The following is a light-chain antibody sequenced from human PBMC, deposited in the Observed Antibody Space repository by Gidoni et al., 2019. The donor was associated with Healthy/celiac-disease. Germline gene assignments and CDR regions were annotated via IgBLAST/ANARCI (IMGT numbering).Light chain of an antibody. CDR3: AAWDDSLSGWV. CDR2: RNN. Sequence: QSVLTQPPSASGTPGQRVTISCSGSSSNIGSNYVYWYQQLPGTAPKLLIYRNNQRPSGVPDRFSGSKPGTSASLAISGLRSDDEADYYCAAWDDSLSGWVFGGGTKLTVL. J-gene: IGLJ3*02. V-gene: IGLV1-47*01. CDR1: SSNIGSNY.